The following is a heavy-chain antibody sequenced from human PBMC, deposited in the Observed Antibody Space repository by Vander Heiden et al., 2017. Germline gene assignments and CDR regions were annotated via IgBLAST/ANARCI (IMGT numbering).Heavy chain of an antibody. Sequence: EVQLVESGGGLVQPGRSLRLSCAASGFTFDDSAMHWVRQAPGKGLEWVSGISWNSGSIGYADSVKGRFTISRDNAKNSLYLQMNSLRAEDTALYYCAKDSDFWSGHNWFDPWGQGTLVTVSS. CDR3: AKDSDFWSGHNWFDP. V-gene: IGHV3-9*01. J-gene: IGHJ5*02. CDR2: ISWNSGSI. D-gene: IGHD3-3*01. CDR1: GFTFDDSA.